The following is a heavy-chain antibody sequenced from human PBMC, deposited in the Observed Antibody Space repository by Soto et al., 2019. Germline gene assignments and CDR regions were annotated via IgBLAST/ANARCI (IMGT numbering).Heavy chain of an antibody. CDR2: IKRDGREK. D-gene: IGHD5-18*01. CDR1: GFTFSNFW. Sequence: PGGSLRLSCEVSGFTFSNFWMSWVRQAPGKGLEWVANIKRDGREKYYVDSVKGRFTISRDNAKNSLFLQMNSLRAEDTAVYYCARDRQVDTLPDYFDYWGHGTQVTVSS. CDR3: ARDRQVDTLPDYFDY. V-gene: IGHV3-7*03. J-gene: IGHJ4*01.